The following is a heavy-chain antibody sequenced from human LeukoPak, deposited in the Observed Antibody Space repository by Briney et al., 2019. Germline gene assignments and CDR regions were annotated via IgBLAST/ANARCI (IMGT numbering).Heavy chain of an antibody. CDR2: ISGSGGST. CDR3: AKSGVLSGRFDP. D-gene: IGHD2-15*01. CDR1: GFTFSSYS. V-gene: IGHV3-23*01. J-gene: IGHJ5*02. Sequence: GGSLRLSCAASGFTFSSYSMNWVRQAPGKGLEWVSAISGSGGSTYYADSVKGRFTISRDNSKNTLYLQMNSLRAEDTAVYYCAKSGVLSGRFDPWGQGTLVTVSS.